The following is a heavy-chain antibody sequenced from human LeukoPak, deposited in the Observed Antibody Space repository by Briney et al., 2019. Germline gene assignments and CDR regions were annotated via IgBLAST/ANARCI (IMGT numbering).Heavy chain of an antibody. J-gene: IGHJ4*02. CDR1: GFTFSSYG. V-gene: IGHV3-30*18. CDR2: ISYDGSNN. D-gene: IGHD6-19*01. CDR3: AKAPVMFTNGWYYFDY. Sequence: GGSLRLSCAASGFTFSSYGMHWVRQAPGKGLEWVALISYDGSNNYYADSVKGRFTISRDDSKNTLYLQMNSLRPEDTAVYYCAKAPVMFTNGWYYFDYWGQGTLVTVSS.